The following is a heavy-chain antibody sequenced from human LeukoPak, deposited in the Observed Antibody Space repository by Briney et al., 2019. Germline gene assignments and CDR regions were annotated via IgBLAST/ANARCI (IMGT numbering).Heavy chain of an antibody. Sequence: PGGSLRLSCAASRFTVSSNYMSWVRQAPGKGLEWVSVIYSDGSTYYADSVKGRFTISRDNSKNTLYLQMNSLRAEDTAVYYCAVLLWSGELSLSDAFDIWGQGTMVTVSS. V-gene: IGHV3-53*01. CDR1: RFTVSSNY. J-gene: IGHJ3*02. CDR2: IYSDGST. CDR3: AVLLWSGELSLSDAFDI. D-gene: IGHD3-10*01.